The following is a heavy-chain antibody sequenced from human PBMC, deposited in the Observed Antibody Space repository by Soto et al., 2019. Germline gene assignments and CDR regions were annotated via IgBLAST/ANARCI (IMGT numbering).Heavy chain of an antibody. CDR1: GFTFSSYA. CDR3: ANSPRTVTSTFEY. V-gene: IGHV3-23*01. Sequence: GGSLRLSCASSGFTFSSYAMSWVFQAPGKGLEWVSAISGSGGSTYYADSVKGRFTISRDNSKNTLYLQMNSLRAEDTAVYYSANSPRTVTSTFEYWGQGTLVTVTP. CDR2: ISGSGGST. J-gene: IGHJ4*02. D-gene: IGHD4-17*01.